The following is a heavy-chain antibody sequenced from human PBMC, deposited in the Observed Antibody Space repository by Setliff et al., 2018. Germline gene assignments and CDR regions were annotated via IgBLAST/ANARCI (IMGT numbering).Heavy chain of an antibody. CDR1: GFTFSSYA. CDR2: ISYDGSNK. Sequence: GSLRLSCAASGFTFSSYAMHWVRQAPGRGLEWVAVISYDGSNKYYTDSVKGRFTISRDNSKNTLYLQMNGLRAEDTAVYYCARLALTGYDSSGYYYALEYYYYMDVWGKGTTVTVSS. CDR3: ARLALTGYDSSGYYYALEYYYYMDV. J-gene: IGHJ6*03. V-gene: IGHV3-30*10. D-gene: IGHD3-22*01.